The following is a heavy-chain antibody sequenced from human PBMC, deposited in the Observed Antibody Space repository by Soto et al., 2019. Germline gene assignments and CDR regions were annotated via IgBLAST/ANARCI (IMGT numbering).Heavy chain of an antibody. V-gene: IGHV4-39*01. Sequence: QLQLQESGPGLVKPSETLSLTCTFSGGSISSSTYYWGWIRQPPGKGLEWIGMIYYSGSAYYNPSLKSRVTISIDTSKNQFSLRLSSVTAADTAVYYCARHGVDYGDYASYYYYGMDVWGRGTTVTVSS. CDR1: GGSISSSTYY. CDR2: IYYSGSA. D-gene: IGHD4-17*01. J-gene: IGHJ6*02. CDR3: ARHGVDYGDYASYYYYGMDV.